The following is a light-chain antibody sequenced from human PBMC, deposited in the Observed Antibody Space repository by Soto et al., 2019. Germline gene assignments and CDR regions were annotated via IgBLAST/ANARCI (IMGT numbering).Light chain of an antibody. J-gene: IGLJ1*01. V-gene: IGLV2-18*01. CDR2: EVS. CDR3: SLYTSSSTYV. CDR1: SSDVGSYNR. Sequence: SVLTQPPSVSGSPGQSVTISCTGTSSDVGSYNRVSWYQQPPGTAPKVMIYEVSNRPSGVPDRFSGSKSGNTASLTISGLQAEDEAGYYCSLYTSSSTYVFGTGTKVTVL.